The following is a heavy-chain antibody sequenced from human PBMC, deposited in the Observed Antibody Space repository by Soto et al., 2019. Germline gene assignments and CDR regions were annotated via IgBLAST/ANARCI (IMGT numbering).Heavy chain of an antibody. CDR2: IYYSGST. CDR1: GGSISSSSYY. D-gene: IGHD3-3*01. J-gene: IGHJ6*03. CDR3: ARHIGVGYRNYDFWSGYFYYYYMDV. Sequence: QSQTLSLTCTVSGGSISSSSYYWGWIRQPPGKGLEWIGSIYYSGSTYYNPSLKSRVTISVDTSKNQFSLKLSSVTAADTAVYYCARHIGVGYRNYDFWSGYFYYYYMDVWGKGTTVTVSS. V-gene: IGHV4-39*01.